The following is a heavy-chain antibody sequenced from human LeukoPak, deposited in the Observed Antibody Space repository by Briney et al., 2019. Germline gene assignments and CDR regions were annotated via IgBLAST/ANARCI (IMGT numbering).Heavy chain of an antibody. Sequence: SETLSLTCNVFGGSINSYYWSWLRQPPGKGLEWIGYMYYSGNTNYNPSLKSRVTTSVDSSKNQFSLKLTSVTAADTAVYYCARHTLVGARNAFDIWGQGAMVTVSS. V-gene: IGHV4-59*08. D-gene: IGHD1-26*01. CDR3: ARHTLVGARNAFDI. CDR1: GGSINSYY. J-gene: IGHJ3*02. CDR2: MYYSGNT.